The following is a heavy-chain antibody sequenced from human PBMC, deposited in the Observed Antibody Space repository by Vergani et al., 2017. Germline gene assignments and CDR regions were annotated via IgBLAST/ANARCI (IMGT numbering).Heavy chain of an antibody. D-gene: IGHD4-17*01. CDR2: VDPEDGET. CDR3: ATPQTVTTGGMEV. CDR1: GYTFTDHY. Sequence: EVQLVQSGAEVKKPGATMKISCKVSGYTFTDHYMHWVKQAPGKGLEWMGLVDPEDGETIYAEKFKGRVTIAADTSTDTAHLELSSLRSEDTAVYYCATPQTVTTGGMEVWVQGTTFIVSS. V-gene: IGHV1-69-2*01. J-gene: IGHJ6*02.